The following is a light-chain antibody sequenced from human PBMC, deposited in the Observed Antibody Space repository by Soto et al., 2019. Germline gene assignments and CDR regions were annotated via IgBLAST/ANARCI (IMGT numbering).Light chain of an antibody. V-gene: IGKV1-5*01. J-gene: IGKJ4*01. Sequence: DVEMTQCPSTLSASVGDRVTLTCGASQSISSWLAWYQQKPGKAPKLLIYDASSLESGVPSRFSGSGSGTEFTLTISSLQPDDFATYYCQLYNSPPLTFGGGTKVDIK. CDR1: QSISSW. CDR3: QLYNSPPLT. CDR2: DAS.